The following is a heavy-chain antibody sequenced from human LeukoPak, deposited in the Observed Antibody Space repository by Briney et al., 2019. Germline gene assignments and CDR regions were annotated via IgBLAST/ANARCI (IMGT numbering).Heavy chain of an antibody. J-gene: IGHJ4*02. Sequence: PGGSLRLSCAASGFTFSSFAMSWVRQAPGKGLEWVSSMSGSGGSTYYADSVKGRFTISRDNSRNTLYLQMNSQRADDTAVYYCAKDHGVAVAGMYYWGQGTLVTVSS. V-gene: IGHV3-23*01. CDR3: AKDHGVAVAGMYY. CDR2: MSGSGGST. D-gene: IGHD6-19*01. CDR1: GFTFSSFA.